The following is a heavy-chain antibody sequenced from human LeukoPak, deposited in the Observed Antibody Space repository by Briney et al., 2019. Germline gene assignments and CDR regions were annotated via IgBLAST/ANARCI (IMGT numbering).Heavy chain of an antibody. V-gene: IGHV4-34*01. Sequence: SETLSLTCAVYGGSFSGYYWSWIRQPPGKGLEWIGEINHSGSTNYNPSLKSRVTISVDTSKNQFSLKLSSVTAADTAVYYCATSGGHITNDYWGQGTLVTVSS. D-gene: IGHD1-26*01. CDR1: GGSFSGYY. CDR2: INHSGST. CDR3: ATSGGHITNDY. J-gene: IGHJ4*02.